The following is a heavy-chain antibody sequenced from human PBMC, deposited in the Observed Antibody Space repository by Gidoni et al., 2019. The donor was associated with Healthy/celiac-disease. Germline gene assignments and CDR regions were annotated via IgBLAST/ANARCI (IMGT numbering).Heavy chain of an antibody. J-gene: IGHJ5*02. D-gene: IGHD4-4*01. CDR1: GGSISRSNW. V-gene: IGHV4-4*02. Sequence: QVQLQESGPGLVKPSGTLSLTCAAPGGSISRSNWWSWVRQPPGKGLEWIGEIYHSGSTNYNPSLKSRVTISVDKSKNQCSRKLSAVTAADTAGYYCARGGGDDYSKGWFDPWGQGTLVTVSS. CDR3: ARGGGDDYSKGWFDP. CDR2: IYHSGST.